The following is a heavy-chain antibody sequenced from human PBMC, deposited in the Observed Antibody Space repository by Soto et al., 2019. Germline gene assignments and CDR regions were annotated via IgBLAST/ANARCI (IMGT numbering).Heavy chain of an antibody. V-gene: IGHV3-30*19. CDR2: ISYDGSNA. CDR1: GFTFSSFG. D-gene: IGHD2-21*01. J-gene: IGHJ4*02. Sequence: QGQLVESGGDVVQPGRSLRLSCAASGFTFSSFGMHWVRQAPGKGLEWVALISYDGSNAYYGDSCKGRFTISRDNSKNTLYLQMNTLRAEDSAVYYCAKVKMTYAIRGLYFDLWGQGTLVTVSS. CDR3: AKVKMTYAIRGLYFDL.